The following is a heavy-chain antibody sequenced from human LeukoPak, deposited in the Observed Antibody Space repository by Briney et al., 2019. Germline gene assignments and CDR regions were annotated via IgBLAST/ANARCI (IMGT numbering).Heavy chain of an antibody. Sequence: GASVKVSFKASGYTFTGYWMHLVREAPGQGLEWMGGINPHSGGTDNAQNFQGRVTMTRATYIPTAYMELPRMTPDDKAVSLYYSAGGSRGPEFEYWGQGTLVTVSS. V-gene: IGHV1-2*02. CDR3: YSAGGSRGPEFEY. CDR1: GYTFTGYW. CDR2: INPHSGGT. J-gene: IGHJ4*02. D-gene: IGHD3-10*01.